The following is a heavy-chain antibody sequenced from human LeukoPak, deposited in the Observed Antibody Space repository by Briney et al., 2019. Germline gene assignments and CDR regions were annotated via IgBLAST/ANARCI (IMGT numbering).Heavy chain of an antibody. Sequence: GGSLRLSCAASGFSFSTYEMNWVRQAPGKGLEWVSYISSNGSTIYYADSVKGRFTISRDNAKSSLYLQMNSLRAEDTAVYYCATTRGLWWFDPWGQGTLVTVSS. CDR2: ISSNGSTI. J-gene: IGHJ5*02. CDR3: ATTRGLWWFDP. D-gene: IGHD3/OR15-3a*01. V-gene: IGHV3-48*03. CDR1: GFSFSTYE.